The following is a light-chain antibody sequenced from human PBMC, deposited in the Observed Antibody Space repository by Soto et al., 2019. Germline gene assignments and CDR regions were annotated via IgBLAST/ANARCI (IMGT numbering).Light chain of an antibody. V-gene: IGLV2-14*01. CDR1: SSDIGASKY. CDR3: CSYTNRHLYV. Sequence: QSALTQPASVSGSPGQSITISCTGTSSDIGASKYVSWYQHHPGEVPKVMIYDVSNRPSGISNRFSGSKSGNTASLTISGLQAEDEAEYYCCSYTNRHLYVFGSGTKLTVL. CDR2: DVS. J-gene: IGLJ1*01.